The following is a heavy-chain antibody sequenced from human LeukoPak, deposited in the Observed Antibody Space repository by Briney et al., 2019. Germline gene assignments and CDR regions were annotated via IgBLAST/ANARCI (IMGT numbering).Heavy chain of an antibody. V-gene: IGHV3-21*01. CDR1: GFTFSGYS. Sequence: GGSLRLSCAASGFTFSGYSMNWVRQAPGKGLEWVSSISSSSSYIYYADSVKGRFTISRDNAKNSLYLQMNSLRAEDTAVYYCARENAAAVAATPYFDYWGQGTLVTVSS. D-gene: IGHD2-15*01. J-gene: IGHJ4*02. CDR2: ISSSSSYI. CDR3: ARENAAAVAATPYFDY.